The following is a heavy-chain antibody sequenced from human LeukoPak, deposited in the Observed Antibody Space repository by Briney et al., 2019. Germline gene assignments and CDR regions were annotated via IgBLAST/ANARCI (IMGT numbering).Heavy chain of an antibody. CDR3: AKTGAGYYYMDV. V-gene: IGHV3-23*01. CDR1: GFTFSSYA. Sequence: GGSLRLSCAASGFTFSSYAMSWVRQAPGKGLEWVSGISGSGGSTYYADSVKGRFTISRDNSKNTLYLQMNSLRAEDTAVYNCAKTGAGYYYMDVWGKGTTVTVSS. CDR2: ISGSGGST. J-gene: IGHJ6*03. D-gene: IGHD7-27*01.